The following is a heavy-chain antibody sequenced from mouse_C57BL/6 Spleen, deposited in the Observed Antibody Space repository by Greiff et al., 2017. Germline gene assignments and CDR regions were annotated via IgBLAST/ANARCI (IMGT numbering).Heavy chain of an antibody. J-gene: IGHJ4*01. V-gene: IGHV1-69*01. CDR2: IDPSDSYT. CDR1: GYTFTSYW. Sequence: QVQLQQPGAELVMPGASVKLSCKASGYTFTSYWMHWVKQRPGQGLEWIGEIDPSDSYTNYNQQFTGKSTLTVDKSSSTAYMQLSSLTSEDSAVYYCAKTLGYAMDYWGQGTSVTVAS. CDR3: AKTLGYAMDY.